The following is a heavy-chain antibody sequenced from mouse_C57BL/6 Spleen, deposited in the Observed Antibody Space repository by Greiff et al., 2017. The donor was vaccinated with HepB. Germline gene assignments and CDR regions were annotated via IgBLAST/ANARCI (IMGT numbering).Heavy chain of an antibody. CDR3: TGRNYSNYGLFAY. CDR1: GFTFSSYA. D-gene: IGHD2-5*01. CDR2: ISSGGDYI. Sequence: EVHLVESGEGLVKPGGSLKLSCAASGFTFSSYAMSWVRQTPEKWLEWVAYISSGGDYIYYADTVKGRFTISRDNARNPLYLQMSSLKSEDTAMYYCTGRNYSNYGLFAYWGQGTLVTVSA. V-gene: IGHV5-9-1*02. J-gene: IGHJ3*01.